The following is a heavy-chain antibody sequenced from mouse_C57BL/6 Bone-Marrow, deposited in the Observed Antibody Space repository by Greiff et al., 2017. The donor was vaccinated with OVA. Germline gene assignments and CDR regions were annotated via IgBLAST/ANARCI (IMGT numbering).Heavy chain of an antibody. Sequence: QVQLQQSGAELVRPGASVTLSCKASGYTFTDYEMHWVKQKPGQGLEWIGHIYPETGGPPYNQKFKGKAILTADKSSSTAYMELRSLTSEDSAVYYGTGYYGSSYLYYAMDYWGQGTSVTVSS. V-gene: IGHV1-15*01. CDR1: GYTFTDYE. D-gene: IGHD1-1*01. J-gene: IGHJ4*01. CDR3: TGYYGSSYLYYAMDY. CDR2: IYPETGGP.